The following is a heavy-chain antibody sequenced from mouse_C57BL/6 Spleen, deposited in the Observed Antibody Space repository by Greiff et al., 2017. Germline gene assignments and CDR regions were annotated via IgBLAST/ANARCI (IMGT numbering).Heavy chain of an antibody. CDR1: GFTFSSYA. CDR3: AMIYYDYYYFDY. D-gene: IGHD2-4*01. CDR2: ISDGGSYT. J-gene: IGHJ2*01. Sequence: EVKLVESGGGLVKPGGSLKLSRAASGFTFSSYAMSWVRETPEKRLEWVATISDGGSYTYYPDNVKGRFTISRANAKNNLYLQMSHLKSEDTAMYYCAMIYYDYYYFDYWGQGTTLTVSS. V-gene: IGHV5-4*03.